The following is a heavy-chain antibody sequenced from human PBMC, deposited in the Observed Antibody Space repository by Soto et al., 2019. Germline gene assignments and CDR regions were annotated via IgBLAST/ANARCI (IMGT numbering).Heavy chain of an antibody. V-gene: IGHV1-18*01. D-gene: IGHD2-15*01. CDR2: ITTYNGNR. CDR1: GYTFKNYG. J-gene: IGHJ6*02. Sequence: ASVKVSCKASGYTFKNYGIKWVRQAPGQGLEWVGWITTYNGNRYSAEKFQGRVTMTTDTSTSTTYMELRSLRSDDTAVYYCASGGYCSGGSCYSGYYYYYGMDVWGQGTTVTVSS. CDR3: ASGGYCSGGSCYSGYYYYYGMDV.